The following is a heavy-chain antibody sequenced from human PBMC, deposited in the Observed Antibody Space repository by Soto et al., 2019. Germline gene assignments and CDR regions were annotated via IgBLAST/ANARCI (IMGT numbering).Heavy chain of an antibody. CDR3: ARDTVENYYYYYGMDV. CDR1: GYTFTSYG. Sequence: ASVKVSCKASGYTFTSYGISWVRQAPGQGLEWMGWISAYNGNTNYAQKLQGRVTMTTDTSTSTAYMELRSLRSDDTAVYYCARDTVENYYYYYGMDVWGQGTTVTVSS. CDR2: ISAYNGNT. J-gene: IGHJ6*02. V-gene: IGHV1-18*01. D-gene: IGHD4-4*01.